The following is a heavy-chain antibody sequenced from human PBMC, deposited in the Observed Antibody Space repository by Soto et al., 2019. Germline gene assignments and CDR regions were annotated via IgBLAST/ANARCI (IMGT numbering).Heavy chain of an antibody. V-gene: IGHV4-59*01. Sequence: QVQLQESGPGLVKPSETLSLTCTVSGGSISSYYWSWIRQPPGKGLEWIGYIYYSGSTNYNPSLQSRVTISVDTSKNQFSLKLSSVTAADTAVYYCARQQYSSTTNFDYWGQGTLVTVSS. CDR2: IYYSGST. CDR1: GGSISSYY. D-gene: IGHD6-13*01. J-gene: IGHJ4*02. CDR3: ARQQYSSTTNFDY.